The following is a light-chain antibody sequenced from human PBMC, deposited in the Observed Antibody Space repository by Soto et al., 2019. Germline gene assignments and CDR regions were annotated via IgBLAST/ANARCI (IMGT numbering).Light chain of an antibody. CDR1: NIGNKR. CDR2: YDS. V-gene: IGLV3-21*04. J-gene: IGLJ1*01. Sequence: SYELTQPPSVSVAPEKTATITCGGENIGNKRVHWYRQKTGQAPVLVISYDSDRPSGIPERFSGSNSGNTATLTISRVEAGDEADYYCQVWDIMTDNYVFGTGTKLTVL. CDR3: QVWDIMTDNYV.